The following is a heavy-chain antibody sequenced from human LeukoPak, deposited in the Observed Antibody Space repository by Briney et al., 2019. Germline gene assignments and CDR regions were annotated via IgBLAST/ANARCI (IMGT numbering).Heavy chain of an antibody. CDR3: ATSSYGGNFGLFDY. Sequence: PGGSLRLSCAASGITLSNYWMHWVRQVPGKGLVWVSRINYEGSTTSYADSVKGRFTISRDNAKNTLYLQMNSLRAGDTSVYYCATSSYGGNFGLFDYWGQGILVTVSS. J-gene: IGHJ4*02. CDR2: INYEGSTT. CDR1: GITLSNYW. D-gene: IGHD4-23*01. V-gene: IGHV3-74*01.